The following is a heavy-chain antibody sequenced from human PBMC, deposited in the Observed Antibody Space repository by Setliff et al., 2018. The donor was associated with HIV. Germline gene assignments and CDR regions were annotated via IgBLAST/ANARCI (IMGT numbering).Heavy chain of an antibody. CDR2: ISSRGSVI. CDR3: AWSQGIGNYYMDV. CDR1: GFTFGDYY. V-gene: IGHV3-11*04. D-gene: IGHD2-15*01. Sequence: GGSLRLSCAASGFTFGDYYMTWIRQAPKKGLECVAYISSRGSVIQYADSVKGRFTISRDNAKNSLFLQVDSLTAEDTAVYYCAWSQGIGNYYMDVWGKGTTVTVSS. J-gene: IGHJ6*03.